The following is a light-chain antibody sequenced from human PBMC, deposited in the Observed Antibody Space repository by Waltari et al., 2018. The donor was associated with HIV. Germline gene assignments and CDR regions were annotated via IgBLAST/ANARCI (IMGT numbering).Light chain of an antibody. CDR3: SSYTSSTTWV. Sequence: QSALTQPASVSGSPGQSITISCSGTSSDVGGYNYVSWYQQHPGKAPKLMIYDVNNRPTGVSNRVSGSKSGNTASLTISGIQAEDESDYYCSSYTSSTTWVFGGGTKLTVL. J-gene: IGLJ3*02. CDR1: SSDVGGYNY. CDR2: DVN. V-gene: IGLV2-14*03.